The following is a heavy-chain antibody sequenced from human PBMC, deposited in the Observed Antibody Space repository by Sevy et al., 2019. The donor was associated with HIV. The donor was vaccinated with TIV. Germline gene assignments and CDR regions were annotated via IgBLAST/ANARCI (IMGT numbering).Heavy chain of an antibody. Sequence: PGGSLRLSCTATGFPFNIVWMNWVRQAPGKGLEWVGRVKRRSDGGTKDYAAPVRGRFTISRDDSRSTLYLQMNGLKTEDTAIYYCTTEWLWEMSVSRGFNIWGQGTMVTVSS. D-gene: IGHD1-26*01. CDR3: TTEWLWEMSVSRGFNI. CDR2: VKRRSDGGTK. J-gene: IGHJ3*02. CDR1: GFPFNIVW. V-gene: IGHV3-15*07.